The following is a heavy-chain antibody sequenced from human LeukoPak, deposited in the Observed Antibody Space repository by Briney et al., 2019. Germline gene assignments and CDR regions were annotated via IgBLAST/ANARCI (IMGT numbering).Heavy chain of an antibody. J-gene: IGHJ5*02. CDR2: IYCTGRT. Sequence: KSSETLSLTCTVSGGSISSSSHSWGWIRQPPGKGLEWTGSIYCTGRTYYNPSLKSRVTISVDTSKNQFSLKLSSVTAADTAVYYCAQSLGSSNWIGNWFDPWGQGTLVTVSS. CDR3: AQSLGSSNWIGNWFDP. D-gene: IGHD6-13*01. CDR1: GGSISSSSHS. V-gene: IGHV4-39*01.